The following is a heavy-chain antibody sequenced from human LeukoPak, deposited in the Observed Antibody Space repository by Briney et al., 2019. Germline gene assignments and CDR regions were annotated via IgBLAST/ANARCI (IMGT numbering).Heavy chain of an antibody. CDR3: AKDLPALEY. V-gene: IGHV3-23*01. D-gene: IGHD2-2*01. J-gene: IGHJ4*02. CDR2: ITGSGISA. CDR1: GFTFSTYA. Sequence: GGSLRLSCEASGFTFSTYAMAWVRQAPGKGLEWVSLITGSGISAYYADSVRGRFSISRDNSKNTVYLQLNSLRAEDTAVYYCAKDLPALEYWGQGALVTVSS.